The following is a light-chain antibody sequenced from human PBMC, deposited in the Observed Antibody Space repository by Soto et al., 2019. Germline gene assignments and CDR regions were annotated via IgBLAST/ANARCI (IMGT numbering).Light chain of an antibody. V-gene: IGLV2-8*01. J-gene: IGLJ1*01. CDR3: SSHAGTSSV. Sequence: QSALTQPPSASGSPGQSVTISCTGSSSDVGAYNFVTWYQQHPGKAPKVILYEVSQRPSGVPDRFSGSKSGNTASLTVSGLQAEDEADYYCSSHAGTSSVFGTGTKVTVL. CDR1: SSDVGAYNF. CDR2: EVS.